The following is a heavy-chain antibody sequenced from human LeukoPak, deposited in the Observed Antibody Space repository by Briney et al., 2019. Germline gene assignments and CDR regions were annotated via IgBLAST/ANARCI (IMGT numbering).Heavy chain of an antibody. CDR1: GLTFSSYS. CDR2: ISSSSSYI. Sequence: PGGSLRLSCAASGLTFSSYSMNWVRQAPGKGLEWVSSISSSSSYIYHADSVKGRFTISRDNAKNSLYLQMNSLRAEDTAVYFCAKRGVVIRVILVGFHKEAYYFDSWGQGAQVTVSS. J-gene: IGHJ4*02. D-gene: IGHD3-22*01. CDR3: AKRGVVIRVILVGFHKEAYYFDS. V-gene: IGHV3-21*04.